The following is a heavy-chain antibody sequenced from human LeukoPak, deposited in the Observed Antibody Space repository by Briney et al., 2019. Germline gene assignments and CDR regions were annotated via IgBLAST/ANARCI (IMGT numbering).Heavy chain of an antibody. D-gene: IGHD2-8*02. Sequence: PGGSLRLSCATSGFTVSSNYMSWVRQAPGKGLEWVSVIYDSGTTYYADSVKGRFTMSRDNSKNTLYLQLNSLRAEDTAVYYCAKSPLRYCTVSTCYPLDYWGQGTLVTVSS. CDR2: IYDSGTT. J-gene: IGHJ4*02. CDR3: AKSPLRYCTVSTCYPLDY. CDR1: GFTVSSNY. V-gene: IGHV3-53*01.